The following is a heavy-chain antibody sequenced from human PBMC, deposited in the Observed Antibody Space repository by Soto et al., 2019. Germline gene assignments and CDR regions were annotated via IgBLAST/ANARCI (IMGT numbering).Heavy chain of an antibody. CDR1: GFTFSDYY. CDR3: SILDGSGSYYKDY. Sequence: GGSLRLSCAASGFTFSDYYMSWIRQAPGKGLEWVSYISSSGSTIYYADSVKGRFTISRDNAKNSLYLQMNSLRAEDTAVYYCSILDGSGSYYKDYWGQGTLITVSS. V-gene: IGHV3-11*01. J-gene: IGHJ4*02. D-gene: IGHD3-10*01. CDR2: ISSSGSTI.